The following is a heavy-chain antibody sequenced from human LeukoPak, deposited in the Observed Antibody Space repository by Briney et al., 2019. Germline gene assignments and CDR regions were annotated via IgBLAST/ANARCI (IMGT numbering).Heavy chain of an antibody. Sequence: SETLSLTCTVSGYSISSGYHWGWIRQPPGKGLEWIGSIYHSGSTYYNPSLRSRVIVSVDTSKNHFSLKMNSVTAADTAVYYCARDLASCAGDCYSDGFDHWGQGTLVTVSS. D-gene: IGHD2-21*02. CDR3: ARDLASCAGDCYSDGFDH. J-gene: IGHJ4*02. V-gene: IGHV4-38-2*02. CDR1: GYSISSGYH. CDR2: IYHSGST.